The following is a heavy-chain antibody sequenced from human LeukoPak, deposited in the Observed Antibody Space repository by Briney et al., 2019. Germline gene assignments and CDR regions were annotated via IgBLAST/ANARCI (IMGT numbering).Heavy chain of an antibody. J-gene: IGHJ4*02. V-gene: IGHV3-23*01. CDR1: GFTFRNYA. Sequence: GGSLRLSCAASGFTFRNYAMSWVRQAPGKGLEWVSAISGSSGSTYYADSVRGRFTISRDNSKNTLYLQVNSLKVEDTAVYYCTTDLKESGSDTTTGFQYWGQGTLVTVSS. D-gene: IGHD1-26*01. CDR3: TTDLKESGSDTTTGFQY. CDR2: ISGSSGST.